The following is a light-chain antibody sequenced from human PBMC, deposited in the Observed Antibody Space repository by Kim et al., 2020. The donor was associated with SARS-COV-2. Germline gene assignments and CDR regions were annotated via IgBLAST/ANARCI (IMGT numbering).Light chain of an antibody. CDR2: EVS. CDR1: SSDVGGYNY. CDR3: SSYTSSSVV. V-gene: IGLV2-14*01. Sequence: LTQPASVSGSPGQSITISCTGTSSDVGGYNYVSWYQQHPGKAPKLMIYEVSNRPSGVSNRFSGSKSGNTASLTISGLQAEDEADYYCSSYTSSSVVFGGGTQLTVL. J-gene: IGLJ2*01.